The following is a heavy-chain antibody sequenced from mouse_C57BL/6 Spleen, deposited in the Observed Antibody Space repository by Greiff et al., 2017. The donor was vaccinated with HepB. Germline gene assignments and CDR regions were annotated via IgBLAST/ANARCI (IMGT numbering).Heavy chain of an antibody. CDR1: GYTFTSYW. J-gene: IGHJ2*01. D-gene: IGHD1-1*01. V-gene: IGHV1-52*01. Sequence: VQLQQSGAELVRPGSSVKLSCKASGYTFTSYWMHWVKQRPIQGLEWIGNIDPSDSETHYNQKFKDKATLTVDKSSSTAYMQLSSLPSEDSAVYYCARGVTTVDYFDYWGQGTTLTVSS. CDR2: IDPSDSET. CDR3: ARGVTTVDYFDY.